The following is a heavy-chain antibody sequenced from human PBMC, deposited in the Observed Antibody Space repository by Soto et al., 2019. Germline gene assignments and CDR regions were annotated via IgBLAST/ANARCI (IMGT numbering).Heavy chain of an antibody. Sequence: LCGGSIGSGGNYWSWIRQHPGKGLEWIGCLYSSGSTYYNPSLKSRVSMSVDTSKNQFSLKLTYVTAADTAVYYCGTDNDKARAFDIWGQGTMVTVSS. CDR1: GGSIGSGGNY. J-gene: IGHJ3*02. CDR3: GTDNDKARAFDI. CDR2: LYSSGST. D-gene: IGHD3-22*01. V-gene: IGHV4-31*02.